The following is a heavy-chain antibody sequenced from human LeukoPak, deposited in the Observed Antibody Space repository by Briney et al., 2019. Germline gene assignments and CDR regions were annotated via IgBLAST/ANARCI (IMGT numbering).Heavy chain of an antibody. CDR1: GFTFSSYS. D-gene: IGHD3-22*01. CDR3: ARDYYDSSGFYSFDY. CDR2: ISSSSSYI. J-gene: IGHJ4*02. V-gene: IGHV3-21*01. Sequence: KTGGSLRLSCAASGFTFSSYSMNWVRQAPGKGLEWVSSISSSSSYIYYADSVKGRFTISRDNAKNSLYLQMNSLRAEDTAVYYCARDYYDSSGFYSFDYWGQGALVTVSS.